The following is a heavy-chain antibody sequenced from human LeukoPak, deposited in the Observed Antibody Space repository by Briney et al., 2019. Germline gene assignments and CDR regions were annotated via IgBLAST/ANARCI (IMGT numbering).Heavy chain of an antibody. CDR1: GGSISSSSYY. V-gene: IGHV4-39*07. Sequence: SETLSLTCTVSGGSISSSSYYWGWIRQPPGKGLEWIGSIYYSGSTYYNPSLKSRVTISVDTSKNQFSPKLSSVTAADTAVYYCARDNPCTNGVCYTEDNWFDPWGQGTLVTVSS. CDR2: IYYSGST. J-gene: IGHJ5*02. D-gene: IGHD2-8*01. CDR3: ARDNPCTNGVCYTEDNWFDP.